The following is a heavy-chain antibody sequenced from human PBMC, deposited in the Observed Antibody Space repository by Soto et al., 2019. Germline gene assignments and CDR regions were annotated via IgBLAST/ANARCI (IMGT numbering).Heavy chain of an antibody. D-gene: IGHD1-26*01. CDR3: ARDEGGSYSSYYYGMDV. J-gene: IGHJ6*02. Sequence: PGGSLRLSCAASGFTFSSYAMSWVRQAPGKGLEWVSAIAYNGSTTYYADSVKGRFTFSRDNSKNTLYLQMNSLRAEGTAVYYCARDEGGSYSSYYYGMDVWGQGTTVTVSS. CDR1: GFTFSSYA. CDR2: IAYNGSTT. V-gene: IGHV3-23*01.